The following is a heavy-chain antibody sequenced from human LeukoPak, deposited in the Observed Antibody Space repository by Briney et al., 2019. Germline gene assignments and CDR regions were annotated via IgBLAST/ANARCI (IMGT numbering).Heavy chain of an antibody. V-gene: IGHV3-74*01. Sequence: GGSLRLSCAASGFTFSSYWMHWVRQAPGKGLVWVSRINSDGSSTSYADSVKGRFTISRDNAKNTLYLQMNSLRAEDTAEYYCARDRLEYSSSWAMKGDGFDIWGQGTMVTVSS. CDR1: GFTFSSYW. CDR2: INSDGSST. J-gene: IGHJ3*02. CDR3: ARDRLEYSSSWAMKGDGFDI. D-gene: IGHD6-13*01.